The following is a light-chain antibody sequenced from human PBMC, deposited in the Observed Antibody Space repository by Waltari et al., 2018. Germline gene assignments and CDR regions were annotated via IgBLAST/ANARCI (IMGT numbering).Light chain of an antibody. V-gene: IGLV2-14*01. J-gene: IGLJ1*01. CDR3: SSYKSIIPPFL. CDR2: DVS. Sequence: QSALTQPASVSGSPGQSITISCTRSTSDLGGYSFVSWYQQHPGTAPKLMIYDVSHRPSGVANRFSGSKSGNTASLTISGLEPEDEADYYCSSYKSIIPPFLVGTGTKVTGL. CDR1: TSDLGGYSF.